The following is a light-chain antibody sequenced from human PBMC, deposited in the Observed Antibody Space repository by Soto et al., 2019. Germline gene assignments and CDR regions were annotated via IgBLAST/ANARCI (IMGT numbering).Light chain of an antibody. J-gene: IGKJ2*01. V-gene: IGKV1-33*01. CDR2: DAS. Sequence: DIQMTQSPSSLSASVGDRVTITCQASQEIRKYLNWFQQKPGKAPKLLIYDASKLQTGVPSRFSGSGSGTHFTFTISSLQAEDIATYYCQQNDYLPYTFGQGTKLEIK. CDR1: QEIRKY. CDR3: QQNDYLPYT.